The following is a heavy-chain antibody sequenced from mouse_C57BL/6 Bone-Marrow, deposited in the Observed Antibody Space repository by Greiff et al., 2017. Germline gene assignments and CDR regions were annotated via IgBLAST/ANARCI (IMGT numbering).Heavy chain of an antibody. CDR2: ISGGGGNT. CDR3: ARLSAMDD. J-gene: IGHJ4*01. CDR1: GFTFSSYT. V-gene: IGHV5-9*01. Sequence: EVKLVESGGGLVKPGGSLKLSCAASGFTFSSYTMSWVRQTPEKRLAWVATISGGGGNTYYPDSVKGRFTISRDNAKNTLYLQMSSLRSEDTALYYCARLSAMDDWGQGTSVTVSS.